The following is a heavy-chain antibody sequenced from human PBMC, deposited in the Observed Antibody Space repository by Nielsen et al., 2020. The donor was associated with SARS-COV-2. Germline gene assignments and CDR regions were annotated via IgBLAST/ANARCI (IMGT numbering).Heavy chain of an antibody. Sequence: SETLSLTCAVYGGSFSGYYWSWIRQPPGKGLEWIGEINHSGSTNYNPSLKSRVTISVDTSKNQFSLKLSSVTAADTAVYYCARGSMVRGVIIAYYYYGMDVWGQGTTVTVSS. CDR1: GGSFSGYY. D-gene: IGHD3-10*01. CDR3: ARGSMVRGVIIAYYYYGMDV. CDR2: INHSGST. V-gene: IGHV4-34*01. J-gene: IGHJ6*02.